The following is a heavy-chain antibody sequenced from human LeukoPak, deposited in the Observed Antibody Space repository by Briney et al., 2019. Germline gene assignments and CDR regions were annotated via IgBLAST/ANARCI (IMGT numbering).Heavy chain of an antibody. D-gene: IGHD6-13*01. J-gene: IGHJ4*02. CDR1: GFTVSSNY. CDR2: IYSGGST. CDR3: ARDARPKGYSSTWDLDY. V-gene: IGHV3-53*05. Sequence: PGGSLRLSCAASGFTVSSNYMSWVRQAPGKGLEWVSVIYSGGSTYYADSVKGRFTISRDNSKNTLYLQMNSLRAEDTAVYYCARDARPKGYSSTWDLDYWGQGTLVTVSS.